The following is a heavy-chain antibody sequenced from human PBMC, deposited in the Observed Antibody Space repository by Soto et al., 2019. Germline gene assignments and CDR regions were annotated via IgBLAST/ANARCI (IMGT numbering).Heavy chain of an antibody. V-gene: IGHV4-34*01. J-gene: IGHJ4*02. CDR1: GGSFSGYY. CDR3: ARGAFRAANVMRYYFDY. CDR2: INHSGST. D-gene: IGHD2-21*01. Sequence: SETLSLTCAVYGGSFSGYYWSWIRQPPGKGLEWIGEINHSGSTNYNPSLKSRVTISVDTSKNQFSLKLSSVTAADTAVYYCARGAFRAANVMRYYFDYWGQGTLVTVS.